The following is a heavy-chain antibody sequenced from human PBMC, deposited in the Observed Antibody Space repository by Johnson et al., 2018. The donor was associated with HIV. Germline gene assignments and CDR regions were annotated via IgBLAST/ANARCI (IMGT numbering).Heavy chain of an antibody. CDR2: IRYDGDNK. V-gene: IGHV3-30*02. Sequence: QVQLVESGGGVVQPGGSLRLSCAASGFIFSSYGMHWVRQAPGKGPEWVSYIRYDGDNKYYVDSVKGRFTISRDNHNNTLYLQTSSLRLEDTAVYYCAKEGGYSYGYGGDQTGDACDIWGQGTTVTVSS. D-gene: IGHD5-18*01. J-gene: IGHJ3*02. CDR1: GFIFSSYG. CDR3: AKEGGYSYGYGGDQTGDACDI.